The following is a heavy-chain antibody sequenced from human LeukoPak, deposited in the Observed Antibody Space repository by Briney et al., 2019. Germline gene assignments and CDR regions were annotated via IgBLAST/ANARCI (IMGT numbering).Heavy chain of an antibody. CDR3: ARDLSNYYDSSGYADY. CDR1: GYTFTSYG. V-gene: IGHV1-18*01. D-gene: IGHD3-22*01. J-gene: IGHJ4*02. Sequence: GASVKVSCKASGYTFTSYGTSWVRQAPGQGLEWMGWISAYNGNTNYAQKLQGRVTMTTDTSTSTAYMELRSLRSDDTAVYYCARDLSNYYDSSGYADYWGQGTLVTVSS. CDR2: ISAYNGNT.